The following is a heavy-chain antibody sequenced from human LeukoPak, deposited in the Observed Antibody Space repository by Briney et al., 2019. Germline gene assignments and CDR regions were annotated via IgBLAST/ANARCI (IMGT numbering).Heavy chain of an antibody. J-gene: IGHJ4*02. CDR3: AYLLYHCSGGSCLDY. D-gene: IGHD2-15*01. CDR1: GGTFSSYA. V-gene: IGHV1-69*01. CDR2: IIPIFGTA. Sequence: SVKVSCKASGGTFSSYAISWVRQAPGQGLEWMGGIIPIFGTASYAQKFQGRVTITADESTSTAYMELSSLRSEDTAVYYCAYLLYHCSGGSCLDYWGQGTLVTVSS.